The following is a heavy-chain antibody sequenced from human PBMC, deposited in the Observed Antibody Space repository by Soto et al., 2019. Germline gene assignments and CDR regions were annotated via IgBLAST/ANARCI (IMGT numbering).Heavy chain of an antibody. D-gene: IGHD6-19*01. J-gene: IGHJ6*02. CDR1: GFTSSEYA. Sequence: GGSLRLSCAASGFTSSEYARTWVRPAPGKGLEWVSVIGGAGSNIYYADSVKGRFTISRDDSKNTLYLQMNSLRAEDTALYYCARATAVAEDYYYGMDVWGQGTTVTVSS. CDR3: ARATAVAEDYYYGMDV. V-gene: IGHV3-23*01. CDR2: IGGAGSNI.